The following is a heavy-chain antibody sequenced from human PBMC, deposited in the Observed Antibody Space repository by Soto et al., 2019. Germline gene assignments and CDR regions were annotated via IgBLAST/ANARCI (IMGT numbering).Heavy chain of an antibody. CDR1: GASFTSYH. V-gene: IGHV4-59*01. Sequence: PSETLSPTCIVPGASFTSYHWGWIRQFPGKALECNAYTAHTLNTNYNPSLKNRVIISLVTSKNQVSLQLASVSAANTAVYYCARDMHSGFSHYFDPWGQGTLVTVSS. CDR3: ARDMHSGFSHYFDP. D-gene: IGHD1-26*01. CDR2: TAHTLNT. J-gene: IGHJ5*02.